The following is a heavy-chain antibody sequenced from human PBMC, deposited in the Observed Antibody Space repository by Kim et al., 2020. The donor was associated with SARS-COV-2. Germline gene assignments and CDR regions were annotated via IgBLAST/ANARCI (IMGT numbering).Heavy chain of an antibody. CDR2: IYGGGST. Sequence: GGSLRLSCTASGLNVSSNYMNWVRQAPGKGLEWVSGIYGGGSTYHADAVKGRFTISRHNSKKIVYLQMNSLRPEDTAVYYCSRVGCDSGEYCDGGDWFDPWGQGTLVTVSS. V-gene: IGHV3-53*04. CDR3: SRVGCDSGEYCDGGDWFDP. CDR1: GLNVSSNY. J-gene: IGHJ5*02. D-gene: IGHD3-16*01.